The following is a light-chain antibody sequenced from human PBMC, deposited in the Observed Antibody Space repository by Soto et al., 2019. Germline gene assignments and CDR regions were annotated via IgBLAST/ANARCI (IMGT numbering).Light chain of an antibody. J-gene: IGKJ1*01. CDR2: GAS. CDR3: QQGGGSLWT. Sequence: EIVLTQSPGTLSVAPGERATLSCRASQSVSSSLLAWYQQRPGQAPRLLIYGASSRAPGIPDRFSGSGSGTDFTLTISRLEPEDFAVYYCQQGGGSLWTFGQGTKVEIK. CDR1: QSVSSSL. V-gene: IGKV3-20*01.